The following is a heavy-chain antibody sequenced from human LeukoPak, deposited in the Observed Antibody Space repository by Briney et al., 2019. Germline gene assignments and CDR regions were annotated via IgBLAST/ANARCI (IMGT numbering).Heavy chain of an antibody. J-gene: IGHJ3*02. CDR2: INHSGST. D-gene: IGHD3-22*01. V-gene: IGHV4-34*01. CDR1: GFTFSSYA. Sequence: GSLRLSCAASGFTFSSYAMSWIRQPPGKGLEWIGEINHSGSTNYNPSLKSRVTISVDTSKNQFSLKLSSVTAADTAVYYCARGTENYYDSSGYIGPAFDIWGQGTMVTVSS. CDR3: ARGTENYYDSSGYIGPAFDI.